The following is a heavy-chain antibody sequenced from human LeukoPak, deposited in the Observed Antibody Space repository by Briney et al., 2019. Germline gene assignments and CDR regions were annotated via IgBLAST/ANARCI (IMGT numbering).Heavy chain of an antibody. V-gene: IGHV3-48*04. J-gene: IGHJ4*02. D-gene: IGHD1-26*01. CDR1: GFTFSNYS. CDR3: ARDGRGSYLPIDY. Sequence: GGSLRLSCAASGFTFSNYSMNWVRQAPGKGLEWVSYISSSSSTIYYADSVKGRFTISRDNAKNSLYLQMNSLRAEDTAVYYCARDGRGSYLPIDYWGQGTLVTVSS. CDR2: ISSSSSTI.